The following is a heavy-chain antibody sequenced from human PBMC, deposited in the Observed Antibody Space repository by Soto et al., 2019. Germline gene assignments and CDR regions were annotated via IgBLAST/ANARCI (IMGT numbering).Heavy chain of an antibody. CDR1: GGSISSGDYY. D-gene: IGHD3-22*01. CDR2: IYYSGST. CDR3: ARGNYYDSSGYSSWFDP. V-gene: IGHV4-30-4*01. J-gene: IGHJ5*02. Sequence: SETLSLTCTVSGGSISSGDYYWSWIRQPPGKGLEWIGYIYYSGSTYYNPSLKSRVTISVDTSKNQFSLKLSSVTAADTAVYYCARGNYYDSSGYSSWFDPWGQGTLVTVSS.